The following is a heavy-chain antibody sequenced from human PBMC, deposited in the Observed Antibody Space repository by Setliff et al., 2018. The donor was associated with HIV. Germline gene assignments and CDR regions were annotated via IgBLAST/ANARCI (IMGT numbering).Heavy chain of an antibody. Sequence: ASVKVSCKASGGTFSSYAISWVRQAPGQGLEWMGGIIPMFGTANYAQKFQGRVTISADESTSTAYMELSSLRPEDTAVYYCVKLYYYDSSGYGGVSTDSWGQGTLVTSPQ. CDR3: VKLYYYDSSGYGGVSTDS. D-gene: IGHD3-22*01. J-gene: IGHJ4*02. V-gene: IGHV1-69*13. CDR1: GGTFSSYA. CDR2: IIPMFGTA.